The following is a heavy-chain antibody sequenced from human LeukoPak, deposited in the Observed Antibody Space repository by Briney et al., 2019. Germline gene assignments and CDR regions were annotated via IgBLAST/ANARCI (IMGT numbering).Heavy chain of an antibody. CDR2: IYSDGNT. Sequence: PGGSLRLSCAASGFTVSSTYMSWVRQAPGKGLEWVSAIYSDGNTYYTDSVKGRFTISRDNSRNTLDLQMNSLRAEDTAIYYCARRWYTGTYYYFDLWGQGTLVTVSS. CDR1: GFTVSSTY. V-gene: IGHV3-66*01. CDR3: ARRWYTGTYYYFDL. J-gene: IGHJ4*02. D-gene: IGHD1-26*01.